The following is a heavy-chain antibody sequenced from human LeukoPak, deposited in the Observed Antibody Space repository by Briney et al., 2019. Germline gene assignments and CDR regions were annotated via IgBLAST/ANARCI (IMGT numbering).Heavy chain of an antibody. J-gene: IGHJ4*02. V-gene: IGHV3-21*01. CDR3: ARDPYALYYFDH. CDR2: ISSSSSYI. D-gene: IGHD2-2*01. CDR1: GFTFSSYI. Sequence: GRSLRLSCAASGFTFSSYIMNWVRQAPGKGLEWVSSISSSSSYIYYADSVKGRFTISRDNAKNSLYLQMNSLRAEDTAVYYCARDPYALYYFDHWGQGTLVTVSS.